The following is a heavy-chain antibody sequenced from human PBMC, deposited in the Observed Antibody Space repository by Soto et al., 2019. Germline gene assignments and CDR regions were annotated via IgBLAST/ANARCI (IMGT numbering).Heavy chain of an antibody. CDR2: VMPIFGSA. V-gene: IGHV1-69*01. CDR3: AGQFDSVTSGYYYAY. D-gene: IGHD3-22*01. CDR1: GGTFSTNT. J-gene: IGHJ1*01. Sequence: QVQLVLSGAEVKKPGSSVKVSCKASGGTFSTNTIICLRQAPGQGIEWMGGVMPIFGSANYAQKFQGRVTITAAEYTRTGYMELSRLRSEDTAVSYSAGQFDSVTSGYYYAYWGQGSMVTVSS.